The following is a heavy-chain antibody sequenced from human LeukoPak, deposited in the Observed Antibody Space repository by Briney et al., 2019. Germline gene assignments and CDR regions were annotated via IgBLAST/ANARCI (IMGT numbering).Heavy chain of an antibody. Sequence: PGGSLRLSWAASGFTFSSYSMNWVRQAPGKGLEWVSSISSSSSYIYYADSVKGRFTIPRDNAKNSLYLQINSLRAEDTAVYYCARDRGYSCDNDAFDIWGQGTMVTVSS. D-gene: IGHD5-18*01. CDR3: ARDRGYSCDNDAFDI. CDR1: GFTFSSYS. V-gene: IGHV3-21*01. J-gene: IGHJ3*02. CDR2: ISSSSSYI.